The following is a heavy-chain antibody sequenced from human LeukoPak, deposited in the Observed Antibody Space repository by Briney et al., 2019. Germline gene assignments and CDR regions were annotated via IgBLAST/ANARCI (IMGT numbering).Heavy chain of an antibody. Sequence: ASVKVSCKVSGYTFTSYYMHWVRQAPGQGLEWMGIINPSGGSTSYAQKFQGRVTMTRDTSASTVYMELSSLRSEDTAVYYCARDQEDVVVVAATHGHYDYWGQGTLVTVSS. J-gene: IGHJ4*02. V-gene: IGHV1-46*01. D-gene: IGHD2-15*01. CDR2: INPSGGST. CDR1: GYTFTSYY. CDR3: ARDQEDVVVVAATHGHYDY.